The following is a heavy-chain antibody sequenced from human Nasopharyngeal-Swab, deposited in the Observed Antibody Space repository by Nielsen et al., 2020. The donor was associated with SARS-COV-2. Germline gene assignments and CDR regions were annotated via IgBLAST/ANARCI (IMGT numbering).Heavy chain of an antibody. CDR3: ARQCVPVVGPCNWLNP. V-gene: IGHV4-39*01. J-gene: IGHJ5*02. CDR2: IFHSGNT. Sequence: GSLRLSCTVSGGSITRDIHYWGWIRQPPGKGLEWIGTIFHSGNTYYNPSLKGRVTMSVDTSKNQFSLELTSVTAADTAVYYCARQCVPVVGPCNWLNPWGQGALVTVSS. CDR1: GGSITRDIHY. D-gene: IGHD6-19*01.